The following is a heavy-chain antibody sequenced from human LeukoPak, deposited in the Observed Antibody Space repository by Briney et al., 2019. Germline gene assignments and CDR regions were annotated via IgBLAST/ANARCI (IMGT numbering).Heavy chain of an antibody. J-gene: IGHJ4*02. Sequence: PSETLSLTCTVSGGSISSYYWSWIRQPAGKGLEWIGRIYTSGSTNYNPSLKSRVTISVGKSRNQFSLKLSSVTAADTAVYYCARDEPYYYDSSGYYTYYFDYWGQGTLVTVSS. CDR2: IYTSGST. CDR1: GGSISSYY. D-gene: IGHD3-22*01. V-gene: IGHV4-4*07. CDR3: ARDEPYYYDSSGYYTYYFDY.